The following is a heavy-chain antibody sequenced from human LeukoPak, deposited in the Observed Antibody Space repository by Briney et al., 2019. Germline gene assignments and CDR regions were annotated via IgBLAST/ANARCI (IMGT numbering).Heavy chain of an antibody. J-gene: IGHJ6*02. Sequence: GGSLRLSCAASGFTFDDYAMHWVRQAPGKGLEWVSGISCNSGSIGYADSVKGRFTISRDNAKNSLYLQMNSLRAEDTALYYCAKDLHYDILTGSYVYYYYYGMDVWGQGTTVTVSS. CDR3: AKDLHYDILTGSYVYYYYYGMDV. V-gene: IGHV3-9*01. CDR1: GFTFDDYA. D-gene: IGHD3-9*01. CDR2: ISCNSGSI.